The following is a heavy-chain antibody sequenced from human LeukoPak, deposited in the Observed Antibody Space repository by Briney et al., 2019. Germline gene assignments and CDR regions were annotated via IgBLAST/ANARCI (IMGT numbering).Heavy chain of an antibody. CDR3: ARTGSGSQGDAFDI. Sequence: SVKVSCKASGGTFSSYAISWVRQAPGQGLEWMGGIIPIFGTANYAQKFQGRVTITADESTSTAYMELSSLRSEDTAVYYCARTGSGSQGDAFDIWGQGTIVTVSS. D-gene: IGHD3-10*01. CDR2: IIPIFGTA. J-gene: IGHJ3*02. CDR1: GGTFSSYA. V-gene: IGHV1-69*01.